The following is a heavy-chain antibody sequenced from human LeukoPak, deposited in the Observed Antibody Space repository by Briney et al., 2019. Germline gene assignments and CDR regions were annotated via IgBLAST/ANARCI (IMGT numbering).Heavy chain of an antibody. CDR1: GYTFTSYG. CDR3: ARRVTAIGYYYYGMDV. V-gene: IGHV1-18*01. J-gene: IGHJ6*02. D-gene: IGHD2-21*02. CDR2: ISAYNGNT. Sequence: VASVKVSCKASGYTFTSYGISWVRQAPGQGLEWMGWISAYNGNTNYAQKLQGRVTMTTDTSTSTAYMELRSLRSDDTAVYYCARRVTAIGYYYYGMDVWGQGTTVTVSS.